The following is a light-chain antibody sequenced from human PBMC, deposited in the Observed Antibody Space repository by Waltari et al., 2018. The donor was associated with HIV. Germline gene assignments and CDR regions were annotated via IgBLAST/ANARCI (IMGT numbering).Light chain of an antibody. CDR1: IGDVGGYDY. CDR2: EVS. V-gene: IGLV2-8*01. CDR3: MSYTGHNRWV. Sequence: QSALTQPPSASGSPGQSLTISCTGTIGDVGGYDYVSWYQQHPGKAPKLVIYEVSQRPSGVPARFSGSKSGNTASLTVSGLQAEDEADYHCMSYTGHNRWVFGGGTKLTVL. J-gene: IGLJ3*02.